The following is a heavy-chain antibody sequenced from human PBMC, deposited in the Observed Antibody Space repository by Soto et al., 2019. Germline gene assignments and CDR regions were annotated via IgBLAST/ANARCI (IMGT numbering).Heavy chain of an antibody. D-gene: IGHD2-15*01. J-gene: IGHJ5*02. CDR2: IYPGDSDT. Sequence: KGLEWMGIIYPGDSDTRYSPSFQGQVTISADKSISTAYLQWSSLKASDTAMYYCARHLNFGRIISPNWFDPWGQGSLVTVFS. CDR3: ARHLNFGRIISPNWFDP. V-gene: IGHV5-51*01.